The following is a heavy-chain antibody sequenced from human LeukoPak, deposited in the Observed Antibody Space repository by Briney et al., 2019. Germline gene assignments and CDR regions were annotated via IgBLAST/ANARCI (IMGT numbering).Heavy chain of an antibody. V-gene: IGHV3-33*01. CDR1: GFSFSSYG. CDR2: ISYDGKNI. CDR3: ARTDETAPAEDFQH. D-gene: IGHD2-21*02. Sequence: PGGSLRLSCAASGFSFSSYGLHWVRQAPGKGLEWVSAISYDGKNIHYADSVKGRFTISRDNSKNTLYLQMKSLRAEDTAVYYCARTDETAPAEDFQHWGQGTLVTVSS. J-gene: IGHJ1*01.